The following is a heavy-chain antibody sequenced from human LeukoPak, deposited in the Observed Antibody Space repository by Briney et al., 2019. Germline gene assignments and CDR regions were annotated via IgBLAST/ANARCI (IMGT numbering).Heavy chain of an antibody. CDR3: ARRGGLGKRRYCSGGSCTSGYYYYGMDV. CDR2: MNPNSGNT. J-gene: IGHJ6*02. V-gene: IGHV1-8*01. CDR1: GYTFTSYD. D-gene: IGHD2-15*01. Sequence: ASVKVSCKASGYTFTSYDINWVRQAPGQGLEWVGWMNPNSGNTGYAQTFQGRVTMTRDTSIDTAYMDLSSLRSEDTAVYYCARRGGLGKRRYCSGGSCTSGYYYYGMDVWGQGTTVTVSS.